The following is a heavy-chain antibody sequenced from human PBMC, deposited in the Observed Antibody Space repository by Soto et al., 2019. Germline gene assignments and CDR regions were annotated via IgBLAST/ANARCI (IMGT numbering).Heavy chain of an antibody. Sequence: ASVKVSCKASGYTFTSDDINWVRQATGQGLEYLGWMSPNSGNTGYVQKFQGRVTMTWDTSITTAYMELSSLRSEDTAVYFCARGVKYGAYSRWFDPWGQGTLVTVS. CDR1: GYTFTSDD. CDR2: MSPNSGNT. D-gene: IGHD4-17*01. J-gene: IGHJ5*02. CDR3: ARGVKYGAYSRWFDP. V-gene: IGHV1-8*01.